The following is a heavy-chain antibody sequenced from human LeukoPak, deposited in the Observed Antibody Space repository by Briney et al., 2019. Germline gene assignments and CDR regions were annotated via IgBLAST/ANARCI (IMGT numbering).Heavy chain of an antibody. CDR3: VRESGYSSGWYPY. D-gene: IGHD6-19*01. CDR1: GYTFTNYW. Sequence: GGSLKISCKGSGYTFTNYWIASVRQMPGKGLEWMGMIYPGDSDSRYSPSFQGQVTFSADTSISTAYLQWSSLKDSDSAMYYCVRESGYSSGWYPYWGQGTLVTVSS. CDR2: IYPGDSDS. J-gene: IGHJ4*02. V-gene: IGHV5-51*01.